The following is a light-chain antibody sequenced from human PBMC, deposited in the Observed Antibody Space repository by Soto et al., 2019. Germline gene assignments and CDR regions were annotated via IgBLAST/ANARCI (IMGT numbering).Light chain of an antibody. CDR1: SSDVGGYKY. CDR2: EVS. Sequence: QSALTQPASVSGSPGQSITISCTGTSSDVGGYKYVSWYQQHPGTAPKLMIYEVSNRPSGVSNRFSGSKSGDTASLTISGLQAEDGADYYCCSYTSGSTVVFGGGTKLTVL. V-gene: IGLV2-14*01. J-gene: IGLJ2*01. CDR3: CSYTSGSTVV.